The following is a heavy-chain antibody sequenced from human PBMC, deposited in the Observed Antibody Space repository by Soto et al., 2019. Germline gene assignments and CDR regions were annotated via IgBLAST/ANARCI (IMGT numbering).Heavy chain of an antibody. J-gene: IGHJ6*02. Sequence: GESLKMSCDGSGYSFTIYWISLVLQMPGKGLEWMGRVDPSDSYTNYRPSFQGHVTISADKPISTAYLQWSSLKASDTAMYYCARHEWSSSWYYGMDVWGQGTTVTVSS. D-gene: IGHD6-13*01. V-gene: IGHV5-10-1*01. CDR1: GYSFTIYW. CDR2: VDPSDSYT. CDR3: ARHEWSSSWYYGMDV.